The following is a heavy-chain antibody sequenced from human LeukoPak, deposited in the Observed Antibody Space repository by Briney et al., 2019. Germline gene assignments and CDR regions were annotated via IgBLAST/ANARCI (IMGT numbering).Heavy chain of an antibody. V-gene: IGHV4-59*12. CDR3: AKDARRTNGWYFFDY. CDR1: GGSISSYY. J-gene: IGHJ4*02. D-gene: IGHD6-19*01. CDR2: IYYSGST. Sequence: SETLSLTCTVSGGSISSYYWSWIRQPPGKGLEWIGYIYYSGSTNYNPSLKSRVTISVDTSKNQFSLKLSSVTAADTAVYYCAKDARRTNGWYFFDYWGQGTLVTVSS.